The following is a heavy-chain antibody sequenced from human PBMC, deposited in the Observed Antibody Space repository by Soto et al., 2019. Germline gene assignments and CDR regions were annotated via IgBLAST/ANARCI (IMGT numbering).Heavy chain of an antibody. CDR1: GFTFSSYG. D-gene: IGHD6-6*01. CDR2: ISYDGSNK. CDR3: AKRMFSSSSGHYYYYGMDV. Sequence: LRLSCAASGFTFSSYGMHWVRQAPGKGLEWVAVISYDGSNKYYADSVKGRFTISRDNSKNTLYLQMNSLRAEDTAVYYCAKRMFSSSSGHYYYYGMDVCGQGTTVTVSS. J-gene: IGHJ6*02. V-gene: IGHV3-30*18.